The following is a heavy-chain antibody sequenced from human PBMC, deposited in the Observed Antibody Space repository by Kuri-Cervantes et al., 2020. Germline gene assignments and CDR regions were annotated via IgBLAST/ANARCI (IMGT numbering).Heavy chain of an antibody. CDR2: ISYDGSNK. J-gene: IGHJ4*02. CDR1: GFTFSDYY. D-gene: IGHD6-19*01. Sequence: LSLTCAASGFTFSDYYMSWIRQAPGKGLEWVAVISYDGSNKYYADSVKGRFTISRDNSKNTLYLQMNRLRAEDTAVYYCAKELHVAVAGIDYWGQGTLVTVSS. V-gene: IGHV3-30*18. CDR3: AKELHVAVAGIDY.